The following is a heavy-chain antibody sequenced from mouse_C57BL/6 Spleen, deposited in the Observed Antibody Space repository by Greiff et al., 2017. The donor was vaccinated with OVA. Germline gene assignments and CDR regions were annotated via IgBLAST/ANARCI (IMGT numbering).Heavy chain of an antibody. CDR2: IDPETGGT. CDR1: GYTFTDYE. CDR3: TRSVGKGDYFDY. V-gene: IGHV1-15*01. Sequence: VQLVESGAELVRPGASVTLSCKASGYTFTDYEMHWVKQTPVHGLEWIGAIDPETGGTAYNQKFKGKAILTADKSSSTAYMELRSLTSEDSAVYYCTRSVGKGDYFDYWGQGTTLTVSS. D-gene: IGHD1-1*02. J-gene: IGHJ2*01.